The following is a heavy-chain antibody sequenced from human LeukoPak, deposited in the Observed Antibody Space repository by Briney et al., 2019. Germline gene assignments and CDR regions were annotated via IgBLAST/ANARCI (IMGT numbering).Heavy chain of an antibody. V-gene: IGHV4-59*01. Sequence: SETLSLTCTVSGGSINGYFWSWVRRPPGKGLEWIGLISSSGHTIYNPSLKGRVTISLDASKSQFSLRLSSVTTADTAHYYCVRSGRGDGGYWGQGISVTVSS. J-gene: IGHJ4*02. CDR2: ISSSGHT. D-gene: IGHD1-26*01. CDR3: VRSGRGDGGY. CDR1: GGSINGYF.